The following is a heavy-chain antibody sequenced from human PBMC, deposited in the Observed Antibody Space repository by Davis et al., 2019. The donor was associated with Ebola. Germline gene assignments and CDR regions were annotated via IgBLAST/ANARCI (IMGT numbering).Heavy chain of an antibody. Sequence: SETLSLTCAVYGASISSYYWSWIRQPPGKGLEWIGYIYYSGSTNYNPSLKSRVTISVDTSKNQFSLKLSSVTAADTAVYYCARQGLLWFGELLFNPYYFDYWGQGTLVTVSS. V-gene: IGHV4-59*08. CDR3: ARQGLLWFGELLFNPYYFDY. J-gene: IGHJ4*02. D-gene: IGHD3-10*01. CDR2: IYYSGST. CDR1: GASISSYY.